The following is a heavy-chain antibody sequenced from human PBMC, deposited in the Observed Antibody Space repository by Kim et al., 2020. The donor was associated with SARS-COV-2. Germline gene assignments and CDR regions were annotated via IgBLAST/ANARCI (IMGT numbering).Heavy chain of an antibody. Sequence: GGSLRLSCAASGFTFSSYAMSWVRQAPGKGLEWVSAISGSGGSTYYADSVKGRFTISRDNSKNTLYLQMNSLRAEDTAVYYCAKVSQYYDILTGYSYYYYYGMDVWGQGTTVTVSS. CDR3: AKVSQYYDILTGYSYYYYYGMDV. V-gene: IGHV3-23*01. J-gene: IGHJ6*02. CDR1: GFTFSSYA. D-gene: IGHD3-9*01. CDR2: ISGSGGST.